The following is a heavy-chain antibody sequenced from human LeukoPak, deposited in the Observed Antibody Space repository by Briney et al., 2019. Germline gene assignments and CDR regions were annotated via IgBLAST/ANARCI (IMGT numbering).Heavy chain of an antibody. CDR3: ARDRYGDGFAHLDY. J-gene: IGHJ4*02. Sequence: GASVKVSCKASGYTFTGYYLHWVRQAPGQGLEWMGWIYPKTGGTSYAQKFQGRVTMTRDTSISTAYMELIGLRSDDTAVYYCARDRYGDGFAHLDYWGQGALVTVSS. CDR2: IYPKTGGT. V-gene: IGHV1-2*02. CDR1: GYTFTGYY. D-gene: IGHD5-24*01.